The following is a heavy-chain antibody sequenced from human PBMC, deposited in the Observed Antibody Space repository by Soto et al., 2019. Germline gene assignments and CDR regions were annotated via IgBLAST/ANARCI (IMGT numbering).Heavy chain of an antibody. V-gene: IGHV4-59*01. J-gene: IGHJ4*02. D-gene: IGHD5-12*01. CDR1: GGSISSYY. CDR2: IYYSGST. Sequence: KPSETLSLTCTVSGGSISSYYWSWIRQPPGKGLEWIGYIYYSGSTNYNPSLKSRVSISVDTSKNQFSLKLSSVTAADTAVYYCARLIVATNVLFDYWGQGTLVTVSS. CDR3: ARLIVATNVLFDY.